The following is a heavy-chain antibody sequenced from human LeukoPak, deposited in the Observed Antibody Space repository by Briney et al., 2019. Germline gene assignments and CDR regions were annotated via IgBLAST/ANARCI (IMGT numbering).Heavy chain of an antibody. CDR1: GYSFTNYW. J-gene: IGHJ1*01. CDR2: IYPGDSNT. CDR3: ARRGASSEYFHD. V-gene: IGHV5-51*01. Sequence: GESLKISCKGSGYSFTNYWIGWVRQMPGKGLEWMGIIYPGDSNTRYSPSFQGQVTISGDKSINTAYLHWSSLKASDTAMYYCARRGASSEYFHDWGQGTLVTVSS.